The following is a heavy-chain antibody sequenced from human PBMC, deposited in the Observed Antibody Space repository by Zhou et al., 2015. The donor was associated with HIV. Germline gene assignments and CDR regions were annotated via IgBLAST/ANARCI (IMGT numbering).Heavy chain of an antibody. Sequence: QVQLVQSGAEVKKPGSSVKVSCKASGGTFSSYAISWVRQAPGQGLEWMGGIIPIFGTANYAQKFQGRVTITADESTSTAYMELSSLRSEDTAVYYCARGLTIAAAVRRYNWFDPWGQGTLVTVSS. V-gene: IGHV1-69*01. CDR1: GGTFSSYA. D-gene: IGHD6-13*01. CDR2: IIPIFGTA. CDR3: ARGLTIAAAVRRYNWFDP. J-gene: IGHJ5*02.